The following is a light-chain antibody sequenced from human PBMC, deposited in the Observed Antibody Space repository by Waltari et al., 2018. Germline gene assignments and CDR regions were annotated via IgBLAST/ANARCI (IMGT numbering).Light chain of an antibody. Sequence: EIVMTQSPATLSVSPGERATLSCRASQSVSSNLAWYQQKPGQAPRLLIYGASTGATGIPARFSGRGSGTEFTLTISSLQSEDFAVYYCQQYNNWPRTFGQGTKVEIK. V-gene: IGKV3-15*01. J-gene: IGKJ1*01. CDR1: QSVSSN. CDR2: GAS. CDR3: QQYNNWPRT.